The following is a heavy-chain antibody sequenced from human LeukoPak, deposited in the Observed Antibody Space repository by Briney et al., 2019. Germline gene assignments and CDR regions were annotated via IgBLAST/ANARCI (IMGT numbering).Heavy chain of an antibody. V-gene: IGHV4-38-2*02. CDR3: SRGQSISAVAV. D-gene: IGHD6-13*01. CDR2: ISHSGTT. CDR1: GFSISSGHY. J-gene: IGHJ4*02. Sequence: SQTLSLTSTVSGFSISSGHYWGWTRQPPGKGLEWIASISHSGTTFYNPSLKSRVTISVDTSKNQFSLTVTSVTAADTAVYYCSRGQSISAVAVWGQGTLVTVSS.